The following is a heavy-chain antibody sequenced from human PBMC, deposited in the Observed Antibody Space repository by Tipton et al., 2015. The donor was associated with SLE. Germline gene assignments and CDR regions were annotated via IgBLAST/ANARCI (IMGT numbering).Heavy chain of an antibody. CDR1: GFTFSNYW. Sequence: SLRLSCAASGFTFSNYWMIWVRQAPGKGLEWVASIDQVGSEKYYVDSVKGRFTISRDNAKNSLYLQMNGLRAEDTAVYYCASEGNTFDFWGQGTLVTVSS. CDR2: IDQVGSEK. V-gene: IGHV3-7*01. J-gene: IGHJ4*02. CDR3: ASEGNTFDF. D-gene: IGHD2/OR15-2a*01.